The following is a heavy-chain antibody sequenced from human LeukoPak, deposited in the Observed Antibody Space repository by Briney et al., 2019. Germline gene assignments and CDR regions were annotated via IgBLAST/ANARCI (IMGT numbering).Heavy chain of an antibody. V-gene: IGHV3-74*01. D-gene: IGHD2-15*01. J-gene: IGHJ5*02. CDR2: INNDGSDT. CDR3: TRDDYCIDGPCAFYP. Sequence: GGSLRLSCAASGFTFSNYWMHWVRQTPEKGLVWVSHINNDGSDTTYADSVKGRFTISRDNAKNTLYLQMDSLRAEDTAVYFCTRDDYCIDGPCAFYPWGQGTLVTVSS. CDR1: GFTFSNYW.